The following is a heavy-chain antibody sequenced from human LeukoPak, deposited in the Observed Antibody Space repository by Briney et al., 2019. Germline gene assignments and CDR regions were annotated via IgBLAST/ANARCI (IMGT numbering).Heavy chain of an antibody. CDR1: GGSISSSSYY. CDR3: ARVPVVVQNEAYFDY. CDR2: IYYSGST. Sequence: SETLSLTCTVSGGSISSSSYYWGWIRQPPGKGLEWIGSIYYSGSTYYNPSLKSRVTISVDTSKSQFSLKLSSVTAADTAVYYCARVPVVVQNEAYFDYWGQGTLVTVSS. J-gene: IGHJ4*02. V-gene: IGHV4-39*07. D-gene: IGHD2-2*01.